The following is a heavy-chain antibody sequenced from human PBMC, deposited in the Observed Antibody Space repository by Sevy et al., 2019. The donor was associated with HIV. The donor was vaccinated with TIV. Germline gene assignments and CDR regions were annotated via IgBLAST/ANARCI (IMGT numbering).Heavy chain of an antibody. J-gene: IGHJ4*02. CDR1: GFTFDSYA. V-gene: IGHV3-23*01. CDR3: AKDRVTVYGVVVTFDS. D-gene: IGHD3-3*01. CDR2: ISGSGYAT. Sequence: GGSLRLSCAASGFTFDSYAMHWVRQVAGKGLEWVSTISGSGYATYYADSVKGRFIISRVTSRNTLYLQMNSLRVEDSAVYFCAKDRVTVYGVVVTFDSWGQGTLVTVSS.